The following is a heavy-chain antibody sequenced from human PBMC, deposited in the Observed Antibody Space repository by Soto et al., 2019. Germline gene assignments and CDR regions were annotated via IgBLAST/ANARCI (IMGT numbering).Heavy chain of an antibody. J-gene: IGHJ4*02. D-gene: IGHD6-13*01. CDR2: IYWDDDK. CDR3: AHITTGGSNWGLDY. Sequence: GLDLEWLALIYWDDDKRYSPSLKSRLTITKDTSKNQVVLTMTHMDPVDTATYYCAHITTGGSNWGLDYWGQGTLVTVSS. V-gene: IGHV2-5*02.